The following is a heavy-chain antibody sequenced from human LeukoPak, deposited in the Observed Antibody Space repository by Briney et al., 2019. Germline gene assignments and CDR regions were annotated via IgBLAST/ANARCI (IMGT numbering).Heavy chain of an antibody. J-gene: IGHJ5*02. Sequence: HPGGSLRLSCAASGFTFSSYAMSWVRQAPGKGLEWVSAISGSGGSTYYADSVKGRFTISRDNSKNTLYLQMNSLRAEDTAVYYCAKDKPDCSGGSCYPWFDPWGQGTLVTVSS. CDR3: AKDKPDCSGGSCYPWFDP. CDR1: GFTFSSYA. CDR2: ISGSGGST. D-gene: IGHD2-15*01. V-gene: IGHV3-23*01.